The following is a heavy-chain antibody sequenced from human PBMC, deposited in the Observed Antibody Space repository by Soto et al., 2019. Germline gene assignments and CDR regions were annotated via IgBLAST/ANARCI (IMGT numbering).Heavy chain of an antibody. CDR3: ARDYYDSSGYYYPFDY. Sequence: SQTLSLPCSVLDVSISSYYWSWIRPPPGKGLEWIGYIYYSGSTNYNPSLKSRVTISVDTSKNQFSLKLSSVTAADTAVYYCARDYYDSSGYYYPFDYWGQGTLVTV. CDR2: IYYSGST. V-gene: IGHV4-59*01. CDR1: DVSISSYY. J-gene: IGHJ4*02. D-gene: IGHD3-22*01.